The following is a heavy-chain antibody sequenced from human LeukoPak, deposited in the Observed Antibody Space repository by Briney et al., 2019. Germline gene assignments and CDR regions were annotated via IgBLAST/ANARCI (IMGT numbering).Heavy chain of an antibody. CDR2: IGGSGGST. D-gene: IGHD2-15*01. V-gene: IGHV3-23*01. J-gene: IGHJ4*02. CDR1: GFTLSSYA. CDR3: AKEGSRHINPHYFDY. Sequence: GGSLRLSCAASGFTLSSYAISWVRQAPGKELEWVSAIGGSGGSTYYANSVKGRFTISRDNTQNTLYLQMNSLRAEDTAVYYCAKEGSRHINPHYFDYWGQGTLVTVSS.